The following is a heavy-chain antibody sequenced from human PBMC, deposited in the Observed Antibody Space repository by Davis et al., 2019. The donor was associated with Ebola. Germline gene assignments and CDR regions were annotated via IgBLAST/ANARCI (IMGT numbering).Heavy chain of an antibody. J-gene: IGHJ4*02. D-gene: IGHD5-18*01. CDR3: ARTFTVDTPIIDY. CDR1: GGSFRGYY. Sequence: SETLSLTCAVYGGSFRGYYWSWIRQPPGKGLEWIGEISHSGSTNYNPSLKSRVTISVDTSKNQFSLKLSSVTAADTAVYYCARTFTVDTPIIDYWGQGALVTVSS. CDR2: ISHSGST. V-gene: IGHV4-34*01.